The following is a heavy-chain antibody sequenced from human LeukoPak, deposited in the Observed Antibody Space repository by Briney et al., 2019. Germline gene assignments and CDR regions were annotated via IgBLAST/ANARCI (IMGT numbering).Heavy chain of an antibody. J-gene: IGHJ4*02. Sequence: GGSLRLSCAASGFTFRTSGMNWVRQAPGKGLEWVSYISSSGTTISYAQSVKGRFTITRDNAQNSLTLHMNTLRADDTAVYYCAKDTGIGHWGQGTLVTISS. V-gene: IGHV3-48*01. CDR3: AKDTGIGH. CDR2: ISSSGTTI. CDR1: GFTFRTSG. D-gene: IGHD1-26*01.